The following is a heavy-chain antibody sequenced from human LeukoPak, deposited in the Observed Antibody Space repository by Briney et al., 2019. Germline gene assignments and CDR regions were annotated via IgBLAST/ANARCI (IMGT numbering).Heavy chain of an antibody. V-gene: IGHV4-4*07. D-gene: IGHD2-8*01. CDR2: IYASGST. Sequence: PSETLSLTCTVSGGSISSYYWSWIRQPAGKGLEWIGRIYASGSTNYNPSLKSRVTMSVDTSKNQFSPKLSSVTAADTAVYYCAREYCTNGVCYTSYFDYWGQGTLVTVSS. CDR1: GGSISSYY. J-gene: IGHJ4*02. CDR3: AREYCTNGVCYTSYFDY.